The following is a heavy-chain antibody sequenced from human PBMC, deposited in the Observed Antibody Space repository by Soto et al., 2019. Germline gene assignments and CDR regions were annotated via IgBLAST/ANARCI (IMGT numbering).Heavy chain of an antibody. Sequence: GGSLRLSCAASGFSFSSYGFHWVRQAPGKGLEWVAFISYDGSDEFYADSVKGRFTISRDNSKNTLNLQMNSQRPDDTSVYFLARVSVAVRPHWFDPWGQGTLVTFAS. J-gene: IGHJ5*02. V-gene: IGHV3-30*03. D-gene: IGHD3-10*01. CDR2: ISYDGSDE. CDR3: ARVSVAVRPHWFDP. CDR1: GFSFSSYG.